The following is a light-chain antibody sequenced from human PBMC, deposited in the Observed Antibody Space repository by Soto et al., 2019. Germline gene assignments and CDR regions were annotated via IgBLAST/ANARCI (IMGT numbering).Light chain of an antibody. CDR3: QQYNSYPYT. CDR2: KAS. V-gene: IGKV1-5*03. J-gene: IGKJ2*01. CDR1: QSIGSW. Sequence: DIQMTQSPSTLSASVGDRVTITCRASQSIGSWLAWFQQKPGKAPKLLIYKASSLETGVPSRFSGSGSGTEFTLTISSLQPDDFATYYCQQYNSYPYTFGQGTKLEIK.